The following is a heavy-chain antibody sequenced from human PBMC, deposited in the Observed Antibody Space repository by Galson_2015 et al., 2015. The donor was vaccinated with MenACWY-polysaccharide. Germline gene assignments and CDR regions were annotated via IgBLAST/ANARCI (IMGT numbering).Heavy chain of an antibody. J-gene: IGHJ4*02. CDR2: ISSSSSYI. Sequence: SLRLSCAASGFTFSSYSMNWVRQAPGKGLEWVSSISSSSSYIYYADSVKGRFTISRDNAKNSLYLQMNSLRAEDTAVYYCARVVNYYGSGSYPFDYWGQGTLVTVSS. D-gene: IGHD3-10*01. CDR3: ARVVNYYGSGSYPFDY. V-gene: IGHV3-21*01. CDR1: GFTFSSYS.